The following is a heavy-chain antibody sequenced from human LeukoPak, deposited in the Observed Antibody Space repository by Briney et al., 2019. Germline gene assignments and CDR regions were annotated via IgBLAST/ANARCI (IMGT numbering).Heavy chain of an antibody. Sequence: ASVKVSCKASGYTFTSYGISWVRQAPGQGLEWKGWISAYNGNTNYAQKLQGRVTMTTDTSTSTAYMELRSLRSDDTAVYYCAREGTRITGTTRLWFDPWGQGTLVTVSS. J-gene: IGHJ5*02. D-gene: IGHD1-20*01. V-gene: IGHV1-18*01. CDR3: AREGTRITGTTRLWFDP. CDR1: GYTFTSYG. CDR2: ISAYNGNT.